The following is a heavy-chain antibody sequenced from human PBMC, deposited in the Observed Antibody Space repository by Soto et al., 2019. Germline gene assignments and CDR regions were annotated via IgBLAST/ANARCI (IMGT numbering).Heavy chain of an antibody. CDR3: ARGVAPAAIPLTVDY. CDR1: GYPFISYG. CDR2: ISAYNGDT. D-gene: IGHD2-2*01. J-gene: IGHJ4*02. Sequence: QVQLVQSGAELRKPGASVKVSCKASGYPFISYGFSWVRQAPGQGLEWLGWISAYNGDTKYEQKFQGRITMTTDTSTSTAYMRPRSLKSDDAAVYYSARGVAPAAIPLTVDYWGQGTLVTVSS. V-gene: IGHV1-18*01.